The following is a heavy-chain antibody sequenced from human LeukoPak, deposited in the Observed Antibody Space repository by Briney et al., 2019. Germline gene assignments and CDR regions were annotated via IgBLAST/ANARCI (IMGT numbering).Heavy chain of an antibody. D-gene: IGHD1-1*01. J-gene: IGHJ4*01. CDR3: AGGPSGTAFGD. CDR1: GGSIDRSGYY. Sequence: SGTLSLTCIVSGGSIDRSGYYWGWIRQPPGMGLEWIGSIYYSGRTYHNPSLKSRVTISVDTPKNQFSLNLTSVTAADKAVYYCAGGPSGTAFGDWGHGTLVTVSS. V-gene: IGHV4-39*01. CDR2: IYYSGRT.